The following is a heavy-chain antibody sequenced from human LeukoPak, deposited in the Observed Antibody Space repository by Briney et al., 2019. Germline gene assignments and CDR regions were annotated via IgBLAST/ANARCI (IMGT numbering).Heavy chain of an antibody. V-gene: IGHV3-48*02. Sequence: GGSLRLSCAASGFSFNDYSMNWVRQAPGKGLEWVSYISSSSRTIDYADSVEGRFTISRDNAKNSLYLQMNSLRDEDTALYYCARDRFYAFDIWGQGTMVTVSS. J-gene: IGHJ3*02. CDR3: ARDRFYAFDI. CDR1: GFSFNDYS. CDR2: ISSSSRTI.